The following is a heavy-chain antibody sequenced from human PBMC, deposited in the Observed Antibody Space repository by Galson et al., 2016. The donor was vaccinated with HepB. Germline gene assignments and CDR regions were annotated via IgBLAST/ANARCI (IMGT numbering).Heavy chain of an antibody. CDR3: TTVGAVLRYSDSPEIKGLFY. CDR1: GLTFSTAW. CDR2: IKSKIDGETT. Sequence: SLRLSCAASGLTFSTAWMSWIRQAPGKGLEWVGRIKSKIDGETTEYAAPVKGGFTISRDNSKDALYLQMNSLKTEDTAVYYCTTVGAVLRYSDSPEIKGLFYWGQGALVTVSS. V-gene: IGHV3-15*01. J-gene: IGHJ4*02. D-gene: IGHD3-9*01.